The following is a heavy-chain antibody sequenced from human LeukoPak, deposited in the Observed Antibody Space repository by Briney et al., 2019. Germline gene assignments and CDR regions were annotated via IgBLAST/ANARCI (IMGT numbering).Heavy chain of an antibody. CDR1: GITFNIYA. D-gene: IGHD2-2*01. V-gene: IGHV3-23*01. Sequence: GGSRRLSCAASGITFNIYALGWVRQAPGKGLEWVSLISASSGNTYYADSVKGRFTISRDNPKSTLYLRMNTLTVEDTAMYYCATGIQTRPEEYYWGQGTLVTVSS. CDR2: ISASSGNT. CDR3: ATGIQTRPEEYY. J-gene: IGHJ4*02.